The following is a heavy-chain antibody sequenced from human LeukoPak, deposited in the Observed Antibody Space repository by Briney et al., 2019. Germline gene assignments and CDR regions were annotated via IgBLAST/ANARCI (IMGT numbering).Heavy chain of an antibody. CDR1: GGTFSTYA. V-gene: IGHV1-69*04. J-gene: IGHJ4*02. CDR3: ARAGPRGFGEFPFDY. D-gene: IGHD3-10*01. Sequence: ASVKVSCKASGGTFSTYAISWVRLAPGQGLEWMGRIIPIIGIANYAQKFQDRVTITADTSTSTAYIELSSLTYDDKAIYYCARAGPRGFGEFPFDYWGQGTLVTVSS. CDR2: IIPIIGIA.